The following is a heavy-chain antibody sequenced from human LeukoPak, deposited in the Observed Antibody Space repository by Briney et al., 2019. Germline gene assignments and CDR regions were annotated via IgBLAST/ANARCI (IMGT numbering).Heavy chain of an antibody. CDR1: GFTFSSYS. V-gene: IGHV3-21*01. J-gene: IGHJ5*02. CDR3: ARAPSDYYDSSDPEA. D-gene: IGHD3-22*01. CDR2: ISSSSSYI. Sequence: PGGSLRLSCAASGFTFSSYSMNWVRQAPGKGLEWVSSISSSSSYIYYADSVKGRFTISRDNAKNSLYLQMNSLGAEDTAVYYCARAPSDYYDSSDPEAWGQGTLVTVSS.